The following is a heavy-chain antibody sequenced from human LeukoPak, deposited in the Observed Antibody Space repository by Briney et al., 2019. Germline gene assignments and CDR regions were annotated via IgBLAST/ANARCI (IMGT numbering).Heavy chain of an antibody. Sequence: SETLPLTCTVSGGSISSGGYYWSWICQHPGKGLEWIGYIYYSGSTYYNPSLKSRVTISVDTSKNQFSLKLSSVTAADTAVYYCARGDYGDYAYYFDYWGQGTLVTVSS. J-gene: IGHJ4*02. D-gene: IGHD4-17*01. V-gene: IGHV4-31*03. CDR2: IYYSGST. CDR3: ARGDYGDYAYYFDY. CDR1: GGSISSGGYY.